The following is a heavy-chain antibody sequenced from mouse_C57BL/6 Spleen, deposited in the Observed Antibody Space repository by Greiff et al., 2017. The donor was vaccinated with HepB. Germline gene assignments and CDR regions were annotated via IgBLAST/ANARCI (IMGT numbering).Heavy chain of an antibody. J-gene: IGHJ4*01. CDR1: GYTFTSYW. CDR2: IYPGSGST. Sequence: QVQLQQPGAELVKPGASVKMSCKASGYTFTSYWITWVKQRPGQGLEWIGDIYPGSGSTNYNEKFKSKATLTVATSSSTAYMQLSSLTSEDSAVYYCARPVPFYAMDYWGQVTSVTVSS. V-gene: IGHV1-55*01. CDR3: ARPVPFYAMDY.